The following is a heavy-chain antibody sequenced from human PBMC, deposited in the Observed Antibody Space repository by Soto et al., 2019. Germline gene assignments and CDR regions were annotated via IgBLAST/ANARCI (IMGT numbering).Heavy chain of an antibody. CDR2: IWYDGSNK. CDR3: ARDLNNYGSWFDP. CDR1: GFTLSSYG. V-gene: IGHV3-33*01. D-gene: IGHD3-16*01. Sequence: PGGSLRLSCAASGFTLSSYGMHWVRQAPGKGLEWVAVIWYDGSNKYYADSVKGRFTISRDNSKNTLYLQMNSLRAEDTAVYYCARDLNNYGSWFDPWGQGTLVTVSS. J-gene: IGHJ5*02.